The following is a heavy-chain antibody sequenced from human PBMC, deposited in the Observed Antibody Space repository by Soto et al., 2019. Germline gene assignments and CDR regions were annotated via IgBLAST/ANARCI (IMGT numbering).Heavy chain of an antibody. CDR3: ARGILGGWDF. J-gene: IGHJ1*01. CDR2: LARDGNNK. D-gene: IGHD1-26*01. Sequence: VQLLESGGGVVQPGRSLRLSCAASGFTFSDYDMHWVRQAPGKGLEWVAGLARDGNNKNYRDSVEGRFTISRDNSKDTLYVQMNSLRPEDSAIYYCARGILGGWDFWGQGTLVTVSS. V-gene: IGHV3-30-3*01. CDR1: GFTFSDYD.